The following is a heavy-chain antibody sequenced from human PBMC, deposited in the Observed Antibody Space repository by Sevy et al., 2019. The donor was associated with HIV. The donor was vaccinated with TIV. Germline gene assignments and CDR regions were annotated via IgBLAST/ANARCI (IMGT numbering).Heavy chain of an antibody. Sequence: GESLKISCKGSEYSFRTYWIGWVRQMPGKGLEWMGIIYPDDSDTRYSPSFQGQVTISADKSINTAYLQWNSLRASDSAMYYCARHHASYVVTGYYYYSGLDVWGQGTTVTVSS. CDR3: ARHHASYVVTGYYYYSGLDV. D-gene: IGHD3-16*01. CDR2: IYPDDSDT. V-gene: IGHV5-51*01. CDR1: EYSFRTYW. J-gene: IGHJ6*02.